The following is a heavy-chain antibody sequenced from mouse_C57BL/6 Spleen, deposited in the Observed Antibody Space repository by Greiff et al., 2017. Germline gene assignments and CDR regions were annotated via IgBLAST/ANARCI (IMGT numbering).Heavy chain of an antibody. CDR1: GYTFTSYW. J-gene: IGHJ1*03. Sequence: QVQLQQPGAELVKPGASVKLSCKASGYTFTSYWMHWVKQRPGQGLEWIGMIHPNSGSTNYNEKFKSKATLTVDKSSSTAYMQLSSLTSEDSAVYYCARDTTVVATRDPHWYFDVWGTGTTVTVSS. V-gene: IGHV1-64*01. CDR2: IHPNSGST. CDR3: ARDTTVVATRDPHWYFDV. D-gene: IGHD1-1*01.